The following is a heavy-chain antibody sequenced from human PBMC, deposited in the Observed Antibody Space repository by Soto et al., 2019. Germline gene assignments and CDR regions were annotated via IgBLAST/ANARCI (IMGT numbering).Heavy chain of an antibody. CDR1: GVTFSGSA. Sequence: ASVKVSCKASGVTFSGSAISWVRQAPGQGLEWMGGIIPIFGTANYAQKFQGRVTITADKSTSTAYMELSRLRSEDTAVYYCRXEDCSSTSCYLYYYYGMDVWGQGTTVTDSS. CDR2: IIPIFGTA. CDR3: RXEDCSSTSCYLYYYYGMDV. V-gene: IGHV1-69*06. J-gene: IGHJ6*02. D-gene: IGHD2-2*01.